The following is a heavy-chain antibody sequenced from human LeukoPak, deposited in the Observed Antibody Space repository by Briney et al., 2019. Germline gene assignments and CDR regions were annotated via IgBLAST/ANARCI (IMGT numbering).Heavy chain of an antibody. D-gene: IGHD5-12*01. CDR3: ARPGYSGYDSWVYFDY. CDR2: INAGNGNT. J-gene: IGHJ4*02. CDR1: GYTFTNYA. Sequence: ASVKVSCKASGYTFTNYAMHWVRQAPGQRLEWMGWINAGNGNTKYSQKFQGRVTITRDTSASTAYMELSSLRSEDTAVYYCARPGYSGYDSWVYFDYWGQGTLVTVSS. V-gene: IGHV1-3*01.